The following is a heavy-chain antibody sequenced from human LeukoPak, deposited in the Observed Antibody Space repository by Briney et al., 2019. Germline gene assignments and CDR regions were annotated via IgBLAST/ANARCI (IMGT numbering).Heavy chain of an antibody. CDR1: GYSISSGYY. Sequence: PSETLSLTCTVSGYSISSGYYWGWIRQPPGKGLEWIGSIYHSGSTYYNPSLKSRVTISVDTSKNQFSLKLSSVTAADTAVYYCARQETGYSSGWYNYWGQGTLVTVSS. CDR3: ARQETGYSSGWYNY. V-gene: IGHV4-38-2*02. J-gene: IGHJ4*02. CDR2: IYHSGST. D-gene: IGHD6-19*01.